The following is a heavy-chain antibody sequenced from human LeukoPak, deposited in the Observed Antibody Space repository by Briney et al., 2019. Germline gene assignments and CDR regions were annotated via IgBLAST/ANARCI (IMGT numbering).Heavy chain of an antibody. J-gene: IGHJ4*02. V-gene: IGHV1-46*01. CDR2: INPSSGST. Sequence: ASVKVSCKASGYTFTSYYMHWVRQAPGQGLEWMGIINPSSGSTSYAQKFQGRVTMTRDTSISTTYMELSRLRSDDTAVYYCASQPYYFDSSGYYDYWGQGTLVTVSS. CDR3: ASQPYYFDSSGYYDY. CDR1: GYTFTSYY. D-gene: IGHD3-22*01.